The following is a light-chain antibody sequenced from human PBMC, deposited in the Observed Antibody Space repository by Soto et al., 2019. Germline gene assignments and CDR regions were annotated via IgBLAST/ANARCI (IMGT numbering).Light chain of an antibody. J-gene: IGLJ3*02. V-gene: IGLV2-23*02. CDR2: EVS. CDR3: CSYAGSSTWV. CDR1: SSDVGSYNL. Sequence: QSALTQPASVSGSPGQSITISCTGTSSDVGSYNLVSWYQQHPGQAPKLMIYEVSKRPSGVSNRFSGYKSGNTASLTISGLQAEDEADYYCCSYAGSSTWVCGGGTKVTVL.